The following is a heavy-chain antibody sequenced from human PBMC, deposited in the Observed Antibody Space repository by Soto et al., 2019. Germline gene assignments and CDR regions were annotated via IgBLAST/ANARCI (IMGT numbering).Heavy chain of an antibody. CDR1: GFTFSSYD. CDR2: ISGSGGSP. D-gene: IGHD2-8*01. Sequence: EVQLLESGGGLVQPGGSLRLSCAASGFTFSSYDMSWVRQAPGKGLEWISAISGSGGSPYYADSVKGRFTIYRDNYKNTLHVQLNSLRSEDTAIYYCAKEDDAWTNGHFDIWGQGTVVTVSS. V-gene: IGHV3-23*01. CDR3: AKEDDAWTNGHFDI. J-gene: IGHJ3*02.